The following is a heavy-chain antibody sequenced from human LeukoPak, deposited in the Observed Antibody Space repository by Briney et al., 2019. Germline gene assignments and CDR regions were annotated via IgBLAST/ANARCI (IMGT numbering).Heavy chain of an antibody. D-gene: IGHD6-19*01. Sequence: GGSLRLSCAASGFTFSSYSMNWVRQAPGKGLEWVSSISSSSSYIYYADSVKGRFTISRDNAKNSLYLQMNSLRAEDTAVYYCASCIAVAGTFDYWGQGTLVTVSS. CDR2: ISSSSSYI. V-gene: IGHV3-21*01. J-gene: IGHJ4*02. CDR1: GFTFSSYS. CDR3: ASCIAVAGTFDY.